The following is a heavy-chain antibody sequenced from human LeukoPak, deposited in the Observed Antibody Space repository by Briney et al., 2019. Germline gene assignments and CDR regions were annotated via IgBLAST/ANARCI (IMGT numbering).Heavy chain of an antibody. D-gene: IGHD3-10*01. CDR3: ARLGFGDLLSHYYYCIDV. J-gene: IGHJ6*03. CDR1: GGSLSGYY. Sequence: SETLSLTCSVSGGSLSGYYWSWIRRSPGKRLEYIGYIHLSGSTRYNPSLTSRVTMSMDTSKNQFSLKLNSVTAADTAIYYCARLGFGDLLSHYYYCIDVWGKGTTVTVSS. V-gene: IGHV4-59*01. CDR2: IHLSGST.